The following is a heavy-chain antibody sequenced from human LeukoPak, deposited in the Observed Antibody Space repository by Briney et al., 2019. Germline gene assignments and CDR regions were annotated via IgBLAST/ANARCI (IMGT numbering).Heavy chain of an antibody. Sequence: SETLSLTCTVSGGSISSSSYYWGWIRQPPGKGLEWIGSIYYSGSTYYNPSLKSRVTISVGTSKNQFSLKLSSVTAADTAVYYCARHSFIAAAVDYWGQGTLVTVSS. D-gene: IGHD6-13*01. CDR1: GGSISSSSYY. V-gene: IGHV4-39*01. CDR2: IYYSGST. J-gene: IGHJ4*02. CDR3: ARHSFIAAAVDY.